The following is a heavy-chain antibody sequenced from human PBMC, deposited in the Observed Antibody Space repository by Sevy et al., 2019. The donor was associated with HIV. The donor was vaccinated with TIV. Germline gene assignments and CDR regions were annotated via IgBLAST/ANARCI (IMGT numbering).Heavy chain of an antibody. CDR3: AKVRSQLLVGAYYFDY. V-gene: IGHV3-23*01. J-gene: IGHJ4*02. CDR1: GFTFSSYA. CDR2: ISGSGGST. Sequence: GGSLRLSCAASGFTFSSYAMSWVRQAPGKGLEWVSAISGSGGSTYYADSVKGRFTISRDNSKNTLYLQMNSLRAEDTAVYYCAKVRSQLLVGAYYFDYLGQGTLVTVSS. D-gene: IGHD1-26*01.